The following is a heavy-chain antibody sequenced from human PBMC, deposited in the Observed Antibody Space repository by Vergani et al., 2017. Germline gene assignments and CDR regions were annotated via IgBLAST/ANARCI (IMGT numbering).Heavy chain of an antibody. D-gene: IGHD2/OR15-2a*01. J-gene: IGHJ6*02. CDR3: ANSVIAGNVGVAYFGMDV. Sequence: VHLVESGGVVVQPGGSLRLSCAASGFTLNTYGIHWVRQAPGKGLEWVSFIRYDGSSEYYGDSVKGRFTISRDKSQNTVNLQMNSLRTEDTAVYFCANSVIAGNVGVAYFGMDVWGRGTTVTVSS. CDR2: IRYDGSSE. CDR1: GFTLNTYG. V-gene: IGHV3-30*02.